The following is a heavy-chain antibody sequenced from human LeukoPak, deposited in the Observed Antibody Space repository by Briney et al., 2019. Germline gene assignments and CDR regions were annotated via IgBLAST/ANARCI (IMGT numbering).Heavy chain of an antibody. D-gene: IGHD1-7*01. CDR2: IIPIFGTA. CDR1: GGTFSSYA. Sequence: SVKVSCKASGGTFSSYAISWVRQAPGQGLEWMGGIIPIFGTANYAQKFQGRVTITTDESTGTAYMELSSLRSEDTAVYYCAQGDWNYRNYYYMDVWGKGTTVTVSS. CDR3: AQGDWNYRNYYYMDV. V-gene: IGHV1-69*05. J-gene: IGHJ6*03.